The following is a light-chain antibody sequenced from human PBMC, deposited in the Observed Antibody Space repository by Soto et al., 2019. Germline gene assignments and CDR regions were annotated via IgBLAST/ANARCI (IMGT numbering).Light chain of an antibody. CDR3: QQYGSSPPELT. V-gene: IGKV3-20*01. CDR2: GAS. CDR1: QSVSSSY. Sequence: EIVLTQSPGTLSLSPGERATLSRRASQSVSSSYLAWYQQKPGQAPRLLIYGASSRATGIPDRFSGSGSGTDFTLTISRLEPEDFAVYYCQQYGSSPPELTFGGGTKVDIK. J-gene: IGKJ4*01.